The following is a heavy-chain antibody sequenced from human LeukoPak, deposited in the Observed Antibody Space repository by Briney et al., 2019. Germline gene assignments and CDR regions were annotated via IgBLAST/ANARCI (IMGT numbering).Heavy chain of an antibody. CDR2: ISYDGSNK. V-gene: IGHV3-30-3*01. CDR3: ARDDGYSYGSLDY. J-gene: IGHJ4*02. CDR1: GFTFSSYA. Sequence: GGSLRLSCAASGFTFSSYAMHWVRQAPGKGLEWVAVISYDGSNKYYADSVKGRFTISRDNSKNTLYLQMNSLRAEDTAVYYCARDDGYSYGSLDYWSQGTLVTVSS. D-gene: IGHD5-18*01.